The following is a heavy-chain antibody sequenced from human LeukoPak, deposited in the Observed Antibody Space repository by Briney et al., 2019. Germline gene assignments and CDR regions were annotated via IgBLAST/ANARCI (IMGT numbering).Heavy chain of an antibody. CDR3: AKELYGNPSGY. CDR2: ISGDGGTI. V-gene: IGHV3-23*01. J-gene: IGHJ4*02. Sequence: GGSLRLSCTASGFTLRSSAMSWVRQAPGKGLEWVSAISGDGGTISYAASVRGRFTISRDNAKNTLFLQMSSLRDGDTALYYCAKELYGNPSGYWGQGTRVTVSS. CDR1: GFTLRSSA. D-gene: IGHD2-8*01.